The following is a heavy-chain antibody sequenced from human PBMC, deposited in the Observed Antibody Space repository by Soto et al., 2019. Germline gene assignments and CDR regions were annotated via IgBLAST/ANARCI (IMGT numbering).Heavy chain of an antibody. CDR3: ARAFYDSVGFYYASDS. Sequence: GGSLRLSCAASGFSFSAFDMHWVRQAPGKGLEWVAFIWFEGNNKYFAEPVRGRFTISRDNSKNTLYLQMNSLRAEDTAVYYCARAFYDSVGFYYASDSWGQGTQVTFSS. CDR2: IWFEGNNK. V-gene: IGHV3-33*01. J-gene: IGHJ5*02. D-gene: IGHD3-22*01. CDR1: GFSFSAFD.